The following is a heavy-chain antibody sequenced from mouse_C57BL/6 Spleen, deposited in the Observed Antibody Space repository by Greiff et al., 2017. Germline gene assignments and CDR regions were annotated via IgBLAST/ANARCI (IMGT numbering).Heavy chain of an antibody. CDR3: ARRYDGSSRGFDY. J-gene: IGHJ2*01. CDR2: IDPSDSYT. CDR1: GYTFTSYW. D-gene: IGHD1-1*01. V-gene: IGHV1-50*01. Sequence: QVQLQQPGAELVKPGASVKLSCKASGYTFTSYWMQWVKQRPGQGLEWIGEIDPSDSYTNYNQKFKGKATLTVDTSSSTAYMQLSSLTSEDSAVYYCARRYDGSSRGFDYWGQGTTLTVSS.